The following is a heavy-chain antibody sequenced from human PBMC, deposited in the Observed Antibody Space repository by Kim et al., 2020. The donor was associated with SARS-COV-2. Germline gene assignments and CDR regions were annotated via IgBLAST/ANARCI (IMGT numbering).Heavy chain of an antibody. D-gene: IGHD6-6*01. V-gene: IGHV1-46*01. CDR3: ARDEKAARPFDY. J-gene: IGHJ4*02. Sequence: SYAQKFQGRVTMTRDTSTSTVYMELSSLRSEDTAVYYCARDEKAARPFDYWGQGTLVTVSS.